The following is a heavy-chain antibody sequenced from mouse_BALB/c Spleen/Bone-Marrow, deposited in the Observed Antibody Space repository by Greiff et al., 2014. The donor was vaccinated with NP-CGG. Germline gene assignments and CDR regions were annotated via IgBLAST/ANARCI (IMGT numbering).Heavy chain of an antibody. Sequence: DVMLVESGGGLVQPGGSRKLSCAASGFTFSSFGMHWVRQAPEKGLEWVAYISSGSSTIYYADTVKGRFTISRVNPKNTLFLQMTSLRSEDTAMYYCARDVPLYDVGYFDYWGQGTTLTVSS. CDR1: GFTFSSFG. CDR3: ARDVPLYDVGYFDY. CDR2: ISSGSSTI. V-gene: IGHV5-17*02. J-gene: IGHJ2*01. D-gene: IGHD2-14*01.